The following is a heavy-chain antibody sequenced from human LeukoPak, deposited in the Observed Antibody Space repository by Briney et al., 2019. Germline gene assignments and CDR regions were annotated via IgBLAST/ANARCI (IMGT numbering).Heavy chain of an antibody. V-gene: IGHV3-48*02. Sequence: GGSLRLSCAASGLTFSSYSMHWVRQAPGKGLEWVSYISSSRSTIYYADSVKGRFTISRDNAKNSLYLQMNSLRDEDTAVYYCATQNLVHRAYYFDFWGQGPLVTVSS. CDR3: ATQNLVHRAYYFDF. CDR2: ISSSRSTI. D-gene: IGHD6-6*01. CDR1: GLTFSSYS. J-gene: IGHJ4*02.